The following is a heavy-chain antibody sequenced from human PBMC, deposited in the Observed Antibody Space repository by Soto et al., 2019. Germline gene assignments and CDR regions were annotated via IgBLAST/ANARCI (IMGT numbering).Heavy chain of an antibody. Sequence: EVQLVESGGGLVQPGGSLRLSCAASGFTFSSYDMHWVRQATGKGLEWVSAIGTAGDTYYPGSVKGRFTISRENAKNSLYLQMNSLRAGDTAVYYCARDAPLGEWRGGFGGFDLWGRGTLVTVSS. J-gene: IGHJ2*01. V-gene: IGHV3-13*01. D-gene: IGHD3-3*01. CDR3: ARDAPLGEWRGGFGGFDL. CDR1: GFTFSSYD. CDR2: IGTAGDT.